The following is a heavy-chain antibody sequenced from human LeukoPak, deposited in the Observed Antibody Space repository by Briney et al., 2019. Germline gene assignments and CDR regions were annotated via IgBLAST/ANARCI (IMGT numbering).Heavy chain of an antibody. J-gene: IGHJ5*02. CDR1: GGSISSSSYY. Sequence: SETLSLTCTVSGGSISSSSYYWGWIRQPPGKGLEWIGSIYYSGSTYYNPSLKSRVTISVDTSKNQFSLKLSSVTAADTAVYYCARGSNDFWSGYYNWFDPWGQGTLVTVSS. CDR2: IYYSGST. V-gene: IGHV4-39*07. CDR3: ARGSNDFWSGYYNWFDP. D-gene: IGHD3-3*01.